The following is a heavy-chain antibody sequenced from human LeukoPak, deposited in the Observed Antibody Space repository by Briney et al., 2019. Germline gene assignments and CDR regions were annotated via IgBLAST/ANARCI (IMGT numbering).Heavy chain of an antibody. J-gene: IGHJ4*02. Sequence: GGSLRVSCAASGFTFSSHWMHWVRQAPGKGLVWVSRINTDGSATTYADSVKGRFTISRDNAKKTLYLQMTSLRAEDTAFYFCARGHETYPYYFAYWSRGSLVTVSS. V-gene: IGHV3-74*01. CDR2: INTDGSAT. CDR3: ARGHETYPYYFAY. CDR1: GFTFSSHW.